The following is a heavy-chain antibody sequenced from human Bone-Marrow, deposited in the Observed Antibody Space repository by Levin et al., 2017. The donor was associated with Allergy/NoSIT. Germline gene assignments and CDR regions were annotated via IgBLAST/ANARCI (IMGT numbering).Heavy chain of an antibody. CDR3: ARSRTQYYYGSGAPDNWFDP. CDR2: IYYSGST. J-gene: IGHJ5*02. V-gene: IGHV4-39*01. D-gene: IGHD3-10*01. Sequence: PSETLSLTCTVSGGSISSSSYYWGWIRQPPGKGLEWIGSIYYSGSTYYNPSLKSRVTISVDTSKNQFSLKLSSVTAADTAVYYCARSRTQYYYGSGAPDNWFDPWGQGTLVTVSS. CDR1: GGSISSSSYY.